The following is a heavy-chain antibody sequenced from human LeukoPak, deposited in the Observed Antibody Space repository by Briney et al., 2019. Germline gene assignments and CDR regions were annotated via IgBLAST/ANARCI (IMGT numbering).Heavy chain of an antibody. J-gene: IGHJ5*02. CDR1: GGTFSSYA. D-gene: IGHD6-6*01. CDR2: IIPILGIA. CDR3: ARDPSLAARRGDWFDP. V-gene: IGHV1-69*04. Sequence: VASVKVSCKASGGTFSSYAISWVRQAPGQGLEWMGRIIPILGIANYAQKFQGRVTITADKSTSTAYMELSSLRSEDTAVYYCARDPSLAARRGDWFDPWGQGTLVTVSS.